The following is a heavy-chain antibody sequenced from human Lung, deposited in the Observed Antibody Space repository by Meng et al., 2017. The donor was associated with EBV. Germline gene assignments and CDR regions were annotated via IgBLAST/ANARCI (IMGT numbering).Heavy chain of an antibody. CDR1: GGSVDSGAYY. CDR2: IYYSGST. J-gene: IGHJ4*02. D-gene: IGHD6-19*01. V-gene: IGHV4-31*03. Sequence: VQRWESGPGLVKPSQTLSLTCTVSGGSVDSGAYYWSWIRQRPGKGLEWIGYIYYSGSTFYTPSLKSRATLSVDTSKNQFSLKLNSVTAADTAVYYCARLRLVWMFDYWGQGTLVTVSS. CDR3: ARLRLVWMFDY.